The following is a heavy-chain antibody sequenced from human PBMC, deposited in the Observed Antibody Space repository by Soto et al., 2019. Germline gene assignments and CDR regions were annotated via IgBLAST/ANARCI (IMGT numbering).Heavy chain of an antibody. Sequence: EVQLLESGGGLVQPGGSLRLSCAASGFTFRSYAMSWVRQAPGKGLEWVSAISGSGGSTYYADSVKGRFTISRDNSKNTLYLQTNSLRAEDTAVYYGAKGGVVVVPAAVRRWFDPWGQGTLVTVSS. CDR3: AKGGVVVVPAAVRRWFDP. J-gene: IGHJ5*02. V-gene: IGHV3-23*01. CDR2: ISGSGGST. CDR1: GFTFRSYA. D-gene: IGHD2-2*01.